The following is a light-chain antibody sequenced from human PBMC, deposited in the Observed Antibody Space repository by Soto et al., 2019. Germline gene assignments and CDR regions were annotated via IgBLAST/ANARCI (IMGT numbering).Light chain of an antibody. CDR1: QSVSSK. CDR2: GAS. CDR3: QQYNNWPLT. V-gene: IGKV3-15*01. Sequence: EIVMTQSPATLSVSPGERATLSCRASQSVSSKLAWYQQKPGQAPRLIIYGASTRATGIPARFSGSGSGTEFTLTISSLQSEDFAVYYCQQYNNWPLTFGGGTKVEIK. J-gene: IGKJ4*01.